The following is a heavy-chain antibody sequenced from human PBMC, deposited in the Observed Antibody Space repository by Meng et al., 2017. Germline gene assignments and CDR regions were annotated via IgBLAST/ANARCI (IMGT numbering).Heavy chain of an antibody. D-gene: IGHD6-25*01. CDR3: ARDEDISAAGKLFGDY. CDR1: GYSFTSYW. J-gene: IGHJ4*02. Sequence: GGSLRLSCKGSGYSFTSYWIGWVRQMPGKGLEWMGIIYPGDSDTRYSPSFQGQVTISADKSISTAYLQWSSLKASDTAMYYCARDEDISAAGKLFGDYWGQGTLVIVSS. CDR2: IYPGDSDT. V-gene: IGHV5-51*01.